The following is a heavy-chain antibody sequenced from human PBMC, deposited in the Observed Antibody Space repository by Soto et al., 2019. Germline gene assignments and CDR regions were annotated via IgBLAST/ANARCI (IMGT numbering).Heavy chain of an antibody. D-gene: IGHD3-22*01. V-gene: IGHV4-30-2*01. CDR1: GGSLSVYS. J-gene: IGHJ4*02. Sequence: SETLSLTCGVYGGSLSVYSWSWIRHPQGKGMEWIGYIYHSGSTYYNPSLKSRITISVDRSKNQFSLKLSPVIAADTAVYYCARLMWDSSGYYCYFDYWGQGALVTVSS. CDR2: IYHSGST. CDR3: ARLMWDSSGYYCYFDY.